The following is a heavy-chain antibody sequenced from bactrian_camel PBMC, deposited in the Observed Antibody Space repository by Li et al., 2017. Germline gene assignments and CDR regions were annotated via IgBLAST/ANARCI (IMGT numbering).Heavy chain of an antibody. V-gene: IGHV3S55*01. CDR2: VDDDDSP. J-gene: IGHJ4*01. D-gene: IGHD2*01. CDR1: ESTYDRGYC. CDR3: AVLFDVFCSGASTVDDWAPVDY. Sequence: HVQLVESGGGSVQDGGSLSLSCAASESTYDRGYCMAWFRQASGKEREGVAAVDDDDSPMYGDSVKGRFTISKDNTKNTLFLQMNSLKPEDTAMYYCAVLFDVFCSGASTVDDWAPVDYWGQGTQVTVS.